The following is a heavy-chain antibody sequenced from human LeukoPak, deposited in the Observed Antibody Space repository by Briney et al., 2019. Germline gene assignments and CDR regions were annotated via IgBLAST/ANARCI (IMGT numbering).Heavy chain of an antibody. J-gene: IGHJ4*02. V-gene: IGHV3-11*01. Sequence: SGGSLRLSCAASGFTFSDYHMSWIRQAPGKGLEWVSYISRSGSTIYYADSVKGRFTISRDNAKNSLYLQMNSLRAADTAVYYCARVLRDAFDYWGQGTLVTVSS. CDR2: ISRSGSTI. CDR1: GFTFSDYH. CDR3: ARVLRDAFDY.